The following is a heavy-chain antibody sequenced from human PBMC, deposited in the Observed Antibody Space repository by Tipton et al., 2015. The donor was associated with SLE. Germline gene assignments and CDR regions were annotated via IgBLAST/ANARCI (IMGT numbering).Heavy chain of an antibody. Sequence: QVQLVQSGAEVKKPGASVKVSCKASGGTFSSYAISWVRQAPGQGLEWMGGIIPIFGTTNYAQKLQGRVTITADESTSTAYMELSSLRSEDTAVYYCVLTRDPYYFDYWGQGTLVTVSS. J-gene: IGHJ4*02. D-gene: IGHD4/OR15-4a*01. CDR1: GGTFSSYA. CDR2: IIPIFGTT. CDR3: VLTRDPYYFDY. V-gene: IGHV1-69*01.